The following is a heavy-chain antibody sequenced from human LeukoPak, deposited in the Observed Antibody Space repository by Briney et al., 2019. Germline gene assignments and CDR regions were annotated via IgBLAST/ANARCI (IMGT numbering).Heavy chain of an antibody. J-gene: IGHJ5*02. V-gene: IGHV4-38-2*02. CDR2: IYYSGST. CDR3: ARVGITMVRGGAWFDP. CDR1: GYSISSGYY. D-gene: IGHD3-10*01. Sequence: SETLSLTCTVSGYSISSGYYWGWIRQPPGKGLEWIGSIYYSGSTYYNPSLKSRVTISVDTSKNQFSLKLSSVTAADTAVYYCARVGITMVRGGAWFDPWGQGTLVTVSS.